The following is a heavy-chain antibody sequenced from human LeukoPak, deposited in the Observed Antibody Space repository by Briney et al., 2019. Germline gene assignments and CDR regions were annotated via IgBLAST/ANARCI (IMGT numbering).Heavy chain of an antibody. CDR1: GFTFSSYE. Sequence: GGSLRLSCAASGFTFSSYEMNWVRQAPGKGLEWVSYISSSGSTIYYADSVKGRFTISRDNAKNSLYLQMNSLRAQDTAVYYCAKFHLPRDRYTGVYWGQGTLVTVSS. CDR2: ISSSGSTI. D-gene: IGHD3-16*02. V-gene: IGHV3-48*03. J-gene: IGHJ4*02. CDR3: AKFHLPRDRYTGVY.